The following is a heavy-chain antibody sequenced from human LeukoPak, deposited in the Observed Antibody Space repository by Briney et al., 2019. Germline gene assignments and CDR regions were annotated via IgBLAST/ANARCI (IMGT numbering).Heavy chain of an antibody. Sequence: ASVKVSCKASGGTFSSYAISWVRQAPGQGLEWMGRIIPILGIANYAQKFQGRVTITADKSTSTAYMELSSLRSEYTAVYYCAREAVVVPGRCNWFDPWGQGTLVTVSS. CDR1: GGTFSSYA. J-gene: IGHJ5*02. CDR3: AREAVVVPGRCNWFDP. V-gene: IGHV1-69*04. CDR2: IIPILGIA. D-gene: IGHD2-2*01.